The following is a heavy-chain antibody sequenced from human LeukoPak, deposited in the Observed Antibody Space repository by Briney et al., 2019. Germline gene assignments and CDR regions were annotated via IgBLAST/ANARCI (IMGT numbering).Heavy chain of an antibody. CDR2: IGGGGTP. Sequence: GGSLRLSCAASGFTSSNYWMSWVRQAPGRGLEWVSAIGGGGTPYYADSVKGRFTISRDNSKNTLYLQMNSLRAEDTAVYYCAKDDHGGSGWRDYFDQWGQGTLVTVSS. D-gene: IGHD6-19*01. J-gene: IGHJ4*02. CDR1: GFTSSNYW. V-gene: IGHV3-23*01. CDR3: AKDDHGGSGWRDYFDQ.